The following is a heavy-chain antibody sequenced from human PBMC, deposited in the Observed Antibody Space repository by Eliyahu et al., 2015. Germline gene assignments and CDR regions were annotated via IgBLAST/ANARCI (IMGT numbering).Heavy chain of an antibody. CDR3: ARHKRGIIDY. CDR1: GGSISSSSYY. CDR2: IYYSGST. Sequence: QLQLQESGPGLVKPSETLSLXCTVSGGSISSSSYYWGWXRQPPGKGLEWIGSIYYSGSTYYNPSLKSRVTISVDTSKNQFSLKLSSVTAADTAVYYCARHKRGIIDYWGQGTLVTVSS. J-gene: IGHJ4*02. V-gene: IGHV4-39*01. D-gene: IGHD1-1*01.